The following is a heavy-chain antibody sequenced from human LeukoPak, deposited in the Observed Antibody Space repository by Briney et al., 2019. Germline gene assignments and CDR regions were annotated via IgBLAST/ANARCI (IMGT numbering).Heavy chain of an antibody. CDR1: GFTFSNYW. Sequence: GGSLRLSCAASGFTFSNYWMGWVRQAPGKGLEWVANIKQDGTEKRYVDPVKGRFTISRDNAKNSLYLQMNNLRAEDTAVYYCARGGELLRPADYWGQGTLVTVSS. J-gene: IGHJ4*02. CDR2: IKQDGTEK. V-gene: IGHV3-7*01. CDR3: ARGGELLRPADY. D-gene: IGHD1-26*01.